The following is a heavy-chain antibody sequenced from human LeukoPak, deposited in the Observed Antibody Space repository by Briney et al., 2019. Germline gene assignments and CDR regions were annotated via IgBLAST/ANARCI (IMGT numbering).Heavy chain of an antibody. Sequence: GRSLRLSCAASGFTFRRFGMHWVRQAPGKGLESVAVLSYDGSDKYYGGSVKGRFTFSRDNSKNTLYLQMNSLRAEDTAVYYCAGGRDEGAFDIWGQGTMVTVSS. D-gene: IGHD5-24*01. CDR1: GFTFRRFG. CDR3: AGGRDEGAFDI. V-gene: IGHV3-30*03. J-gene: IGHJ3*02. CDR2: LSYDGSDK.